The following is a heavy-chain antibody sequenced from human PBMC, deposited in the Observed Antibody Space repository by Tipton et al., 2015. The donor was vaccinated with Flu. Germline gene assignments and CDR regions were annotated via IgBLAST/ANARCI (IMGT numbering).Heavy chain of an antibody. V-gene: IGHV5-51*03. J-gene: IGHJ3*01. D-gene: IGHD5-12*01. CDR3: ARRIVATIWAFYV. Sequence: QLVQSGAEVKKPGESLMISCKTSGYFFTSYWIAWLRQVPGKGLEWMGMIHPDASDTRYSPSFQGHVYMSADKSIRTAYLHVSSLKASDTAMYYCARRIVATIWAFYVWGQGAMVGSSS. CDR1: GYFFTSYW. CDR2: IHPDASDT.